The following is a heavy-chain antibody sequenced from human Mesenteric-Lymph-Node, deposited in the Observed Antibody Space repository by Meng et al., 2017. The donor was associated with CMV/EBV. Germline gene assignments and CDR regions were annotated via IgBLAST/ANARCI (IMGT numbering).Heavy chain of an antibody. J-gene: IGHJ6*02. D-gene: IGHD1-26*01. Sequence: GESLKISCAGSGFTFDDYGMHWVRQAPGKGLEWVSLITWDGGNTYYADSVKGRFTISRDNSKNSLYLQMNSLRAEDTALYYCAKGPSYSAKWDYGMDVWGQGTTVTVSS. CDR2: ITWDGGNT. V-gene: IGHV3-43D*03. CDR3: AKGPSYSAKWDYGMDV. CDR1: GFTFDDYG.